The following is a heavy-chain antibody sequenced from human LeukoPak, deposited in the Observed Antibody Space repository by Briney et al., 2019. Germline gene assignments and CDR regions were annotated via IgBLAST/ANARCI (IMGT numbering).Heavy chain of an antibody. CDR1: GGTFSSYA. V-gene: IGHV1-69*05. Sequence: SVKVSCKASGGTFSSYAISWVRQAPGQGLEWMGGIIPIFGTANYAQKFQGRVTITTDESTCTAYLELSSQRSGDTDVYYCAGSDYYYYYYMDVWGKGTTVTVSS. J-gene: IGHJ6*03. CDR3: AGSDYYYYYYMDV. CDR2: IIPIFGTA.